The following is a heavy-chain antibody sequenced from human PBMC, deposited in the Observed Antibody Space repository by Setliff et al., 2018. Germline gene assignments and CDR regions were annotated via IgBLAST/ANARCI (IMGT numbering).Heavy chain of an antibody. J-gene: IGHJ4*02. CDR3: ARRHIGVIIGYYFDY. CDR1: GFTFSNYW. V-gene: IGHV3-7*03. D-gene: IGHD3-3*01. Sequence: PGESLKISCAASGFTFSNYWMSWVRQAPGKGLEWVANRKEDGSEKYYVDSVKGRFTISRDNAKNSLYLQMNSLRAEDTAVYYCARRHIGVIIGYYFDYWGQGTQVTVSS. CDR2: RKEDGSEK.